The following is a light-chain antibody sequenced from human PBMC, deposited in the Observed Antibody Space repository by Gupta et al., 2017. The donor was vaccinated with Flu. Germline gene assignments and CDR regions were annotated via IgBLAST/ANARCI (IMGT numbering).Light chain of an antibody. CDR3: AAWDDSLSGRV. J-gene: IGLJ3*02. CDR2: RNN. V-gene: IGLV1-47*01. Sequence: ISCSGSSSNIGSNYVYWYQQLPGPAPKLLIYRNNQRPSGVPDRFSGSKSGTSASLAISGLRSEDEADYYCAAWDDSLSGRVFGGGTKLTVL. CDR1: SSNIGSNY.